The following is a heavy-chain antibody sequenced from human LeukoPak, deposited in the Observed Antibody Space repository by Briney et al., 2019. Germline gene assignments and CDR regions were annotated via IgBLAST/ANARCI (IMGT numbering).Heavy chain of an antibody. D-gene: IGHD6-19*01. J-gene: IGHJ4*02. CDR2: IRYDGRNK. CDR1: GFTFSSYG. CDR3: AKDLVAGSGLFFDY. V-gene: IGHV3-30*02. Sequence: GGSLRLSCAASGFTFSSYGMHWVRQAPGKGLEWVAFIRYDGRNKYYADSVKGLFTISRDNSKNTLYLQMNSLRAEDTAVYYCAKDLVAGSGLFFDYWGQGTLVTVSS.